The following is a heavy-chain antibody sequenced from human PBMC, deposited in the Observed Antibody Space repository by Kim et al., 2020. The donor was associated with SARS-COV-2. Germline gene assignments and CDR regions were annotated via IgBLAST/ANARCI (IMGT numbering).Heavy chain of an antibody. CDR2: VNSDGSST. J-gene: IGHJ4*02. CDR1: GFTFSSYW. V-gene: IGHV3-74*01. CDR3: ARGYGDYVGGY. D-gene: IGHD4-17*01. Sequence: GGSLRLSCAASGFTFSSYWIHWVRQAPGKGLVWVSRVNSDGSSTSYADSVKGRFTISRDNAKNTLYLQMNSLRAEDTAVYYCARGYGDYVGGYWGQGTLVTVSS.